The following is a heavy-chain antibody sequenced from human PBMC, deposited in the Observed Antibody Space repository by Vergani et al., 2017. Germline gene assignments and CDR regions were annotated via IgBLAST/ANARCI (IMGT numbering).Heavy chain of an antibody. CDR1: GYSFTSYW. CDR3: ARVEQAYGRYQLLEQRGYDAFDI. CDR2: IYPGDSDT. Sequence: EVQLVQSGAEVKKPGESLKISCKGSGYSFTSYWIGWVRQMPGKGLEWMGIIYPGDSDTRYSPSFQGQVTISADKSISTAYLQWSSLKASDTAMYYCARVEQAYGRYQLLEQRGYDAFDIWGQGTMVTVSS. D-gene: IGHD2-2*01. V-gene: IGHV5-51*01. J-gene: IGHJ3*02.